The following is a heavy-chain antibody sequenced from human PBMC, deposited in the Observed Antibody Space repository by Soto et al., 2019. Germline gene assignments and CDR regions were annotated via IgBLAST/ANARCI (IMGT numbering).Heavy chain of an antibody. D-gene: IGHD7-27*01. V-gene: IGHV4-34*01. CDR2: INHNGST. J-gene: IGHJ4*02. CDR1: GGSFSGYY. Sequence: QVQLQQWGAGLLKPSETLSLTCAVYGGSFSGYYWNWIRQPPGKGLEWIGKINHNGSTNYNPSLKSRVTISVDTSKNQFSLKLSSVTAADTAVYYCARGWGRIFDYWGQGTLVTVSS. CDR3: ARGWGRIFDY.